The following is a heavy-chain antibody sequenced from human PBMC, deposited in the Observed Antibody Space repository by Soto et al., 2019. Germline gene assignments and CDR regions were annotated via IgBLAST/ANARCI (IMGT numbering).Heavy chain of an antibody. D-gene: IGHD3-22*01. CDR3: ARVSRYYYDSSGYCNY. J-gene: IGHJ4*02. CDR2: ISAYNGNT. Sequence: GASVKVSGKASGYTFTSYGISCVRQAPGQGLEWMGWISAYNGNTNYAQKLQGRVTMTTDTSASTAYMELRSLRSDDTAVYYCARVSRYYYDSSGYCNYWGQGTLVTVSS. V-gene: IGHV1-18*01. CDR1: GYTFTSYG.